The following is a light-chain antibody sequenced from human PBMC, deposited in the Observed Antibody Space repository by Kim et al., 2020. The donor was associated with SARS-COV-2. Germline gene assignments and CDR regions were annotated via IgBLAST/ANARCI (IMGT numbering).Light chain of an antibody. J-gene: IGLJ2*01. CDR1: SSKIGAGYD. CDR2: GSS. Sequence: QRVTISCTGSSSKIGAGYDVHWYQQLPGTAPKLLIYGSSNRPSGVPDRFSGSKSGTSASLAITGLQAEDEADYYCQSYDSSLSGSVFGGGTQLTVL. CDR3: QSYDSSLSGSV. V-gene: IGLV1-40*01.